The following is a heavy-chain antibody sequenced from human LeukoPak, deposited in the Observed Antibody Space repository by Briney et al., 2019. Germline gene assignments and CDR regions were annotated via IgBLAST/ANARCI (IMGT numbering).Heavy chain of an antibody. CDR3: ARVGTGAVAGDYYMDV. Sequence: GGSLRLSCAASGFTFSSYAMHWVRQAPGKGLEYVSAISSNGGSTYYANSVKGRFTISRDNSTNTLYLQMGSLRAEDMAVYYCARVGTGAVAGDYYMDVWGKGTTVTVSS. D-gene: IGHD6-19*01. J-gene: IGHJ6*03. CDR1: GFTFSSYA. CDR2: ISSNGGST. V-gene: IGHV3-64*01.